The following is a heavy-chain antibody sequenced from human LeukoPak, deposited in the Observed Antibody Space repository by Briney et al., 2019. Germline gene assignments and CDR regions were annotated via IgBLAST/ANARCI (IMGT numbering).Heavy chain of an antibody. Sequence: PGGSLRLSCAASGFTFSSYAMSWVRQAPGKGLEWVSAISGSGGSTYYADSVKGRFTISRDNSKNTLYLQMNSLRAEDTAVYYCAKDTRFLEWYTYYYYYMDVWGKGTTVTVSS. CDR1: GFTFSSYA. CDR3: AKDTRFLEWYTYYYYYMDV. D-gene: IGHD3-3*01. J-gene: IGHJ6*03. V-gene: IGHV3-23*01. CDR2: ISGSGGST.